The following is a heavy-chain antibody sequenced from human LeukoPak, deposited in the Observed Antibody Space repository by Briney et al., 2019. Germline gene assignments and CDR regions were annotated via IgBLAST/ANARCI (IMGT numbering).Heavy chain of an antibody. V-gene: IGHV3-30*18. CDR3: AKDPGQASDYYDSSGSGYY. Sequence: GGSLRLSCAASGFTFSSYGMHWVRQAPGKGLEWVAVISYDGSNKYYADSVKGRFTISRDNSKNTLYLQMNSLRAEDTAVYYCAKDPGQASDYYDSSGSGYYWGQGTLVTVSS. CDR2: ISYDGSNK. D-gene: IGHD3-22*01. CDR1: GFTFSSYG. J-gene: IGHJ4*02.